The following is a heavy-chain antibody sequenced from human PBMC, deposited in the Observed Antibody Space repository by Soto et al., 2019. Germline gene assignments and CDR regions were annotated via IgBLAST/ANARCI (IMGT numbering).Heavy chain of an antibody. CDR2: ISGSGGST. Sequence: GGSLRLSCAASGFTFSSYAMSWVRQAPGKGLEWVSAISGSGGSTYYADSVKGRFTISRDNSKNTLYLQMNSLRAEDTAVYYCAKPLGGVSVVVTYFDYWGQGTLVTVSS. V-gene: IGHV3-23*01. CDR3: AKPLGGVSVVVTYFDY. D-gene: IGHD2-21*02. CDR1: GFTFSSYA. J-gene: IGHJ4*02.